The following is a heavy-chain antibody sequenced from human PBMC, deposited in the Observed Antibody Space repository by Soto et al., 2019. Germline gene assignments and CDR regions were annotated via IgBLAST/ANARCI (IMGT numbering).Heavy chain of an antibody. D-gene: IGHD4-17*01. J-gene: IGHJ2*01. CDR3: AKRTVRWYFDL. CDR2: ISGSGGST. CDR1: GFTFSSYA. V-gene: IGHV3-23*01. Sequence: EVQLLESGGGLVQPGGSLRLSCAASGFTFSSYAMSWVRQAPGKGLEWVSAISGSGGSTYYADSVKGRFTIPRDNSKNTLSLQMNSLRAEDTVVSYCAKRTVRWYFDLWGRGILVTVYS.